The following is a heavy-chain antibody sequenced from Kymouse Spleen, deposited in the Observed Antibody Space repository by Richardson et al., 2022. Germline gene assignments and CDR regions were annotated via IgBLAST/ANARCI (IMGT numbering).Heavy chain of an antibody. CDR3: ARDESSSPFDY. D-gene: IGHD6-13*01. CDR2: IYYSGST. Sequence: QVQLQESGPGLVKPSETLSLTCTVSGGSVSSGSYYWSWIRQPPGKGLEWIGYIYYSGSTNYNPSLKSRVTISVDTSKNQFSLKLSSVTAADTAVYYCARDESSSPFDYWGQGTLVTVSS. J-gene: IGHJ4*02. CDR1: GGSVSSGSYY. V-gene: IGHV4-61*01.